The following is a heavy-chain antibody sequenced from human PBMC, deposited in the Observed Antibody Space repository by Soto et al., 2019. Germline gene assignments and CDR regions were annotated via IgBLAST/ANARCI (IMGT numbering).Heavy chain of an antibody. CDR2: IIPIFGTA. J-gene: IGHJ6*02. CDR1: GGTFSTYA. CDR3: ARDEMVVATGSRTWHYYYGMDV. V-gene: IGHV1-69*12. D-gene: IGHD2-15*01. Sequence: QVQLVQSGAEVKKPGSSVKVSCKSSGGTFSTYAISWVRQAPGHGLEWVGGIIPIFGTANYAQKFQGRVTITADESTTTAYMELISLRSGDTAVYYCARDEMVVATGSRTWHYYYGMDVWGQGTTVTVSS.